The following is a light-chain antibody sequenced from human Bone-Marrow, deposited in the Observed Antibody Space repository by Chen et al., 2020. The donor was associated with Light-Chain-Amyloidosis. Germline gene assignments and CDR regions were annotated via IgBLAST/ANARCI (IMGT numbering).Light chain of an antibody. CDR1: SGSIATNY. CDR3: QSYQGSSQGV. V-gene: IGLV6-57*01. CDR2: EDD. J-gene: IGLJ3*02. Sequence: NFMLNQPHSVSESPGQTVIISCTRRSGSIATNYVQWYQQRPGSSPTTVIYEDDQRPSGVPDRFSGSIDRSSNSASLTISGLKTEDEADYYCQSYQGSSQGVFGGGTKLTVL.